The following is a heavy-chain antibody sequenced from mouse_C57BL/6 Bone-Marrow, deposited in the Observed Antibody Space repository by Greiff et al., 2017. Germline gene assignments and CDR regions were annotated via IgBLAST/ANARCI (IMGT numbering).Heavy chain of an antibody. CDR3: ARDYPWYFDV. D-gene: IGHD2-4*01. CDR2: IHPNSGST. Sequence: QVQLQQPGAELVKPGASVKLSCKASGYTFTSYWMHWVKQRPGQGLAWIGMIHPNSGSTNYNEKFKSQATLTVDKSSSTAYMQLSSLTSEDSAVYYCARDYPWYFDVWGTGTTVTVSS. V-gene: IGHV1-64*01. J-gene: IGHJ1*03. CDR1: GYTFTSYW.